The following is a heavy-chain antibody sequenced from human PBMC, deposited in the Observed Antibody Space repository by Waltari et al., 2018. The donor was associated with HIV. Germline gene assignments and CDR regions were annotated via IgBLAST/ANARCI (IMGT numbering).Heavy chain of an antibody. CDR2: ISYDESQK. CDR1: GFTFRSYG. Sequence: QVQLVDAGGSVVQPGGSLRLSCATSGFTFRSYGMHWVRQAPGKGLEWVAVISYDESQKNHAASVTGRFTISRDNSKNTLYLQMNSLRAEDTALYYCAKHINPFWSNWRVANLDYWGQGTLVSVSS. V-gene: IGHV3-30*18. D-gene: IGHD3-3*01. CDR3: AKHINPFWSNWRVANLDY. J-gene: IGHJ4*02.